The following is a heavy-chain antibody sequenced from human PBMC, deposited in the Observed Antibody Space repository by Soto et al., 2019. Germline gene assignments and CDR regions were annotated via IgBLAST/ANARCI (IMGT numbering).Heavy chain of an antibody. CDR2: ISSDGSSY. CDR3: AKDRGLAESGTWSHYYYGMDV. D-gene: IGHD1-26*01. V-gene: IGHV3-30*18. J-gene: IGHJ6*02. CDR1: GFTLTNNG. Sequence: QVQLLESGGGVVQPGRSLRLSCVASGFTLTNNGMHWVRQAPGQWLEWVAVISSDGSSYYYGDSVRGRFTISRDTSKNTLFLEMNSLTTADTAVYYCAKDRGLAESGTWSHYYYGMDVWGQGTSVTVS.